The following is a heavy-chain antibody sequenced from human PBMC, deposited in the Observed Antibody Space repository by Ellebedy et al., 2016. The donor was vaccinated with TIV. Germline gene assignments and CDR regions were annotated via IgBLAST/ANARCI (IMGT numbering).Heavy chain of an antibody. J-gene: IGHJ4*02. D-gene: IGHD2-2*01. CDR1: SYSFTNYL. CDR3: VKHDGSSSFDY. Sequence: GESLKISCKCSSYSFTNYLIGWVRQMPGKGLECMGMIYPGNFDSRHSPSFQCQATISADKSIPTAYLQCSSLKASDTAMYYCVKHDGSSSFDYWGQGTLVTVSS. CDR2: IYPGNFDS. V-gene: IGHV5-51*01.